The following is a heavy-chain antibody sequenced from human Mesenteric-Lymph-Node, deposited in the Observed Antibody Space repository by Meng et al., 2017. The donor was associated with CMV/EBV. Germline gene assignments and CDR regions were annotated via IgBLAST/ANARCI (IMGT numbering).Heavy chain of an antibody. CDR1: GDSINTLSISSNMYY. V-gene: IGHV4-39*07. J-gene: IGHJ4*02. CDR2: VHWRGDT. CDR3: ATLRDFGVVIDH. Sequence: SETLSLTCTVSGDSINTLSISSNMYYWGWIRQSPVRGLEWIGNVHWRGDTYVNPSLKSRLTISVDTSKNQFSLILSSMTAADTAVYYCATLRDFGVVIDHWGQGTLVTVSS. D-gene: IGHD3-3*01.